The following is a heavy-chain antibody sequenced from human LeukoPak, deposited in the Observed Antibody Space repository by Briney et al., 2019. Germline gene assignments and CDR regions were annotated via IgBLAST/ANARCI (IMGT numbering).Heavy chain of an antibody. CDR3: ARGVSAMVRGVTLDY. CDR1: GYTITTYA. V-gene: IGHV7-4-1*02. J-gene: IGHJ4*02. D-gene: IGHD3-10*01. Sequence: ASVKVSCKASGYTITTYAMNWVRQAPGQGLEWMGWINTNTGNPTYAQGFTGRFVFSLDTSVSTAYLQISSLKAEDTAVYYCARGVSAMVRGVTLDYWGQGTLVTVSS. CDR2: INTNTGNP.